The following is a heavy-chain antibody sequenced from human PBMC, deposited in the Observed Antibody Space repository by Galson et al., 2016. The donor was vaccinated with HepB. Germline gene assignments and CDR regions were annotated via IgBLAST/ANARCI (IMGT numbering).Heavy chain of an antibody. CDR1: GFTFGNYA. J-gene: IGHJ4*02. CDR3: ATDLGKSVGTIAY. D-gene: IGHD5/OR15-5a*01. CDR2: ISWNTGNK. V-gene: IGHV3-9*01. Sequence: SLRLSCAGSGFTFGNYAMHWVRQPPGKGLEWVSGISWNTGNKVYADSVRGRFTISRDNAKNSLYLQMNSLRAEDTALYYCATDLGKSVGTIAYWGQGALDTVSS.